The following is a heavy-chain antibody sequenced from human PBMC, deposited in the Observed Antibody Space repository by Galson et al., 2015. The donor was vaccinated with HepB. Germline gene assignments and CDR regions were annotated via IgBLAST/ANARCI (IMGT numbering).Heavy chain of an antibody. CDR3: ARVWIRGETTRWGNYYYGMDV. CDR1: GFTFPDYP. V-gene: IGHV3-30*04. CDR2: ISYDGSRE. J-gene: IGHJ6*02. D-gene: IGHD3-16*01. Sequence: SLRLSCAASGFTFPDYPDYAFHWVRQAPGKGLEWVAGISYDGSREHYADSVRGRFTISTDNSMNTVYLQIHSLTTQDTAVYYCARVWIRGETTRWGNYYYGMDVWGQGTTVTVSS.